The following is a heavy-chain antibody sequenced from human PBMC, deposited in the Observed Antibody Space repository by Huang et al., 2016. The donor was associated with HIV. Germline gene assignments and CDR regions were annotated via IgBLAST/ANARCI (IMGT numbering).Heavy chain of an antibody. V-gene: IGHV4-34*01. Sequence: QVQLRQWGAGLVKPSETLSLTCAVYGGSFSGYYWTWIRQSPGKGLVWMGALKHSGKTNYQPSLKSRVTISKDTAKNQFSLQLTSVSAADTGVYFCAREKAADSAWYGVYYFDYWGEGALVTVTS. CDR1: GGSFSGYY. CDR3: AREKAADSAWYGVYYFDY. J-gene: IGHJ4*02. CDR2: LKHSGKT. D-gene: IGHD6-19*01.